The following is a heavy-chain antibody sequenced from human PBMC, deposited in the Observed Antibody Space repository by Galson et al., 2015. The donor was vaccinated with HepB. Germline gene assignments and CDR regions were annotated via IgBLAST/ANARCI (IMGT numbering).Heavy chain of an antibody. CDR2: TYYRSKWYY. V-gene: IGHV6-1*01. D-gene: IGHD2-21*02. CDR1: GDSVSSKSAA. J-gene: IGHJ4*02. CDR3: ARSTGDLDY. Sequence: CAISGDSVSSKSAAWNWIRQSPSRGLEWLGRTYYRSKWYYEYTVSVKSRVTINTDTSKNQVSLHLNSVTPDDTAVYLCARSTGDLDYWGQGTQVTVSS.